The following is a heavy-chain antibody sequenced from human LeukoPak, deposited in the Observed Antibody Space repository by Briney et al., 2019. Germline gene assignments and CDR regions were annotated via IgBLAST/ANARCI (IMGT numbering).Heavy chain of an antibody. CDR2: ISGSGAGT. D-gene: IGHD2-2*01. CDR1: GFTFSSYA. V-gene: IGHV3-23*01. J-gene: IGHJ4*02. CDR3: AKDDAVGGGYLDY. Sequence: GGSLRLSCAASGFTFSSYAMSWVRQAPGKGLAWISFISGSGAGTYHADSVKGRFSISRDNSKNTLYLQINSLTAEDTAIYYCAKDDAVGGGYLDYWGQGTLVTVSS.